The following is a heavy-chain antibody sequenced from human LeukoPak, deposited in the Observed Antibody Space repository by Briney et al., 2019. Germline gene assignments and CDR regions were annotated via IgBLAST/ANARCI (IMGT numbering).Heavy chain of an antibody. J-gene: IGHJ4*02. V-gene: IGHV3-48*04. CDR1: GFTFSSYS. D-gene: IGHD1-26*01. Sequence: GGSLRLSCAASGFTFSSYSMNWVRQAPGKGLEWVSYISSSSSTIYYVDSVKGRFTISRDNAKNSLYPQMNSLRAEDTAVYYCARDLSIVGAKRFDYWGQGTLVTVSS. CDR3: ARDLSIVGAKRFDY. CDR2: ISSSSSTI.